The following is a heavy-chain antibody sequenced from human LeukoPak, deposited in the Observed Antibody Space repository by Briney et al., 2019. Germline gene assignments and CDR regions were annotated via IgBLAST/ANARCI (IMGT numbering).Heavy chain of an antibody. D-gene: IGHD2-15*01. CDR3: TKSPPRIAVVVAPTGWFDP. CDR1: GFAFSNYP. J-gene: IGHJ5*02. CDR2: IIGSGRST. Sequence: PGGSLRLSCTASGFAFSNYPMSWVRQAPGKGLEWVSTIIGSGRSTYYADSVKSRFTISRYNSKNTLYMQMTSLRADDTAVYYCTKSPPRIAVVVAPTGWFDPWGQGTLVTVSS. V-gene: IGHV3-23*01.